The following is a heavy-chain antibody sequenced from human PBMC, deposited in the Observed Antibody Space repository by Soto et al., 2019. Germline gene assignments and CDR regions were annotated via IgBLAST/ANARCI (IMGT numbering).Heavy chain of an antibody. CDR2: IYYSGST. CDR3: ARPGIAADDYYYGMDV. V-gene: IGHV4-39*01. Sequence: QLQLQESGPGLVKPSETLSLTCTVSGGSISSSSYYWGWIRQPPGKGLEWIGSIYYSGSTYYNPSLKSRVTISVHTSKNQFSLKLSSVTAADTAVYYCARPGIAADDYYYGMDVWGQGTTVTVSS. D-gene: IGHD6-13*01. CDR1: GGSISSSSYY. J-gene: IGHJ6*02.